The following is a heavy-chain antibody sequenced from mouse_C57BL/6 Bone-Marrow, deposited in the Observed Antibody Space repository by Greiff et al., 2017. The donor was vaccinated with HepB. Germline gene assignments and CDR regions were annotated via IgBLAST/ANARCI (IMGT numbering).Heavy chain of an antibody. V-gene: IGHV1-69*01. CDR1: GYTFTSYW. CDR3: ARETGPWYFDV. D-gene: IGHD4-1*01. CDR2: IDPSDSYT. J-gene: IGHJ1*03. Sequence: QVQLQQPGAELVMPGASVKLSCKASGYTFTSYWMHWVKQRPGQGLEWIGEIDPSDSYTNYNQKFKGKSTLTVDKSSSTAYMQLSSLTSEDSAVYYCARETGPWYFDVWGTGTTVTVSS.